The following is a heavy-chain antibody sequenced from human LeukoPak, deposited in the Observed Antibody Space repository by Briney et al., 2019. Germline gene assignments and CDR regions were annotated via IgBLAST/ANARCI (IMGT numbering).Heavy chain of an antibody. V-gene: IGHV4-61*02. J-gene: IGHJ4*02. Sequence: SETLSLTCTVSGGSISSGSYYWSWIRQPAGKGLEWIGRIYTSGSTNYNPSLKSRVTISVDTSKNQFSLKLSSVTAADTAVYYCARGRYGYVWGSYRFDYWGQGTLVTVSS. CDR3: ARGRYGYVWGSYRFDY. CDR1: GGSISSGSYY. CDR2: IYTSGST. D-gene: IGHD3-16*02.